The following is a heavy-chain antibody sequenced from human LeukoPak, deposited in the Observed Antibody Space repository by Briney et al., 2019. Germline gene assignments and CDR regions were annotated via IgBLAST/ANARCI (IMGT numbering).Heavy chain of an antibody. J-gene: IGHJ4*02. D-gene: IGHD1/OR15-1a*01. Sequence: ESGPTLVNPTQTLTLTCTFSGFSLYSSGVGVGWIRQPPGKALEWLAVIYWDDDKRYNPSLRSRLTMSKDASKSQVFLVMSNMDPVDTATYYCAHRRPGHLTGWDNSYFDNWGPGTPVTVSS. CDR2: IYWDDDK. CDR1: GFSLYSSGVG. CDR3: AHRRPGHLTGWDNSYFDN. V-gene: IGHV2-5*02.